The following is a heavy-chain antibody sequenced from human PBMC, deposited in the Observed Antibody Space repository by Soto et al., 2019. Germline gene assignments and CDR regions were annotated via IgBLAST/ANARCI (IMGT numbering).Heavy chain of an antibody. CDR2: MYTSGNT. V-gene: IGHV4-4*07. D-gene: IGHD6-19*01. CDR3: ARMYNSGYYRPEGDYFFYGLDF. CDR1: GASIRDYY. J-gene: IGHJ6*02. Sequence: QVQLQESGPGLVKPSETLSVTCSVSGASIRDYYWSWIRQPAGKGLEWIGRMYTSGNTKYNPSLKSRLTMSTDTSGNQFSLTLRSVTAADTAIYFCARMYNSGYYRPEGDYFFYGLDFWGQGTTVTV.